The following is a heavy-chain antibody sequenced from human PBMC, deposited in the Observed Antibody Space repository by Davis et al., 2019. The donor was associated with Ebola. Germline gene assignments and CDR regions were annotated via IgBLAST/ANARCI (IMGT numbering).Heavy chain of an antibody. V-gene: IGHV4-34*01. Sequence: SETLSLTCTVSGGSTSSYYWSWIRQPPGKGLEWIGEINHSGSTNYNPSLKSRVTISVDTSKNQFSLKLSSVTAADTALYYCARGPAYSWFDPWGQGTLVTVSS. CDR3: ARGPAYSWFDP. CDR1: GGSTSSYY. CDR2: INHSGST. J-gene: IGHJ5*02.